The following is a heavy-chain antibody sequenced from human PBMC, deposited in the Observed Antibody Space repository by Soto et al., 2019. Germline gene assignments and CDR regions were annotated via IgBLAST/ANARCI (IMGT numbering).Heavy chain of an antibody. J-gene: IGHJ5*02. CDR1: GDSISSGDYY. Sequence: SETLSLTCTVSGDSISSGDYYWSWIRQHPGKGLEWIGCIYYSGNTYYNPSLKRRFSISVDTSKNQFSLKLSSVTGADTAVYYCARSVFPWGQGILVTVSS. CDR3: ARSVFP. CDR2: IYYSGNT. V-gene: IGHV4-30-4*01.